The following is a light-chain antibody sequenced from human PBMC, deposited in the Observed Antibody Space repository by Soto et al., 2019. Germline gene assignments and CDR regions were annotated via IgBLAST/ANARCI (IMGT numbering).Light chain of an antibody. CDR1: QSISTY. J-gene: IGKJ1*01. V-gene: IGKV1-5*01. Sequence: DIQMTQSRSTLSASVGDRVTITCRASQSISTYLAWYQQKPGKAPKLLIYDASNSESGVPSRFSGSGSGTEFSLTISNLQPDDFATYYCQHYKSYPWTFGQGTKVDIK. CDR2: DAS. CDR3: QHYKSYPWT.